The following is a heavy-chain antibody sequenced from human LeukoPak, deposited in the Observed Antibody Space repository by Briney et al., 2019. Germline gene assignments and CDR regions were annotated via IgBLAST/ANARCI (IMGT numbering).Heavy chain of an antibody. J-gene: IGHJ4*02. CDR3: TTDTWYSAGH. CDR2: IKKDGSEK. CDR1: GNYW. Sequence: GGSLRLSCAASGNYWMAWIRQAPGKGLEWVAIIKKDGSEKYYVDSMKGRFTISRDNAKNSLFLQMNSLRAEDTAIYYCTTDTWYSAGHWGQGTLVTVSS. D-gene: IGHD2-15*01. V-gene: IGHV3-7*03.